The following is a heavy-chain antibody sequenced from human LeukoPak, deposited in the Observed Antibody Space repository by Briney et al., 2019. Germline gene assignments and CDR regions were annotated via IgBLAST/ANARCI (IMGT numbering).Heavy chain of an antibody. CDR2: IYSGGST. Sequence: GGSLRLSCAASGFTFSSYSMNWVRQAPGKGLEWVSVIYSGGSTYYADSVKGRFTISRDNSKNTLYLQMNSLRAEDTAVYYCARDGFPPTVVTRGYYYYYGMDVWGQGTTVTVSS. J-gene: IGHJ6*02. CDR1: GFTFSSYS. V-gene: IGHV3-66*01. CDR3: ARDGFPPTVVTRGYYYYYGMDV. D-gene: IGHD4-23*01.